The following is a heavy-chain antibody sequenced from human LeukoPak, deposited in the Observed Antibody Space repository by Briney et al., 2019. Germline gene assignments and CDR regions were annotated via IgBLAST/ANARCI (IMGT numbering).Heavy chain of an antibody. CDR3: ARRSRMVRGVISYYYMDV. CDR1: GGSFSGYY. Sequence: SETLSLTCAVYGGSFSGYYWSWIRQPPGKGLEWIGEINHSGSTKDNPSLKSRVTISVDTSKNQFSLKLRSVTAADTAVYYCARRSRMVRGVISYYYMDVWGKGTTVTISS. D-gene: IGHD3-10*01. J-gene: IGHJ6*03. CDR2: INHSGST. V-gene: IGHV4-34*01.